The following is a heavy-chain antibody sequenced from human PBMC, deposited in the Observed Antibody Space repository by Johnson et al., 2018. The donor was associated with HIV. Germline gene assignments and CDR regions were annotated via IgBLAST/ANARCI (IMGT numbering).Heavy chain of an antibody. D-gene: IGHD3-22*01. J-gene: IGHJ3*02. CDR2: IKQDGSEK. CDR3: AREYYYESPEAFDI. CDR1: GFTFSSYW. Sequence: VQLVESGGGLVQPGGSLRLSCAASGFTFSSYWMSWVRQAPGKGLEWVANIKQDGSEKYYVDSVKGRFTISRDNAKNSLYLQMNSLRAEDTSVYYCAREYYYESPEAFDIWGQGTMVTVSS. V-gene: IGHV3-7*01.